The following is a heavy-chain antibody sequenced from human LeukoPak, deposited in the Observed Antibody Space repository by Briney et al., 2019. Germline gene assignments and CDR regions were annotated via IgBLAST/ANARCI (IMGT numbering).Heavy chain of an antibody. Sequence: GGSLRLSCAASGVTFSSYGMHWVRQAPGKGLEWVAFIRYDGSNKYYADSVKGRFTISRDNSKNTLYLQMNSLRAEDTAVYYCAKDHRGRCIKRFGVVTGNWFDLWRQGTLVTVST. CDR1: GVTFSSYG. CDR3: AKDHRGRCIKRFGVVTGNWFDL. D-gene: IGHD3-3*01. V-gene: IGHV3-30*02. J-gene: IGHJ5*02. CDR2: IRYDGSNK.